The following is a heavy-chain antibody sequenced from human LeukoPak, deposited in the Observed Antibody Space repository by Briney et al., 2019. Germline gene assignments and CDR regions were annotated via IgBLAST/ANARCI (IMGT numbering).Heavy chain of an antibody. V-gene: IGHV4-39*07. CDR1: GGSISSSSYY. J-gene: IGHJ4*02. CDR2: IYYSGST. CDR3: AREGRNWNVLDY. D-gene: IGHD1-1*01. Sequence: SETLSLTCTVSGGSISSSSYYWGWIRQPPGKGLEWIGSIYYSGSTYYNPSLKSRATISVDTSKNQFSLKLSSVTAADTAVYYCAREGRNWNVLDYWGQGTLVTVSS.